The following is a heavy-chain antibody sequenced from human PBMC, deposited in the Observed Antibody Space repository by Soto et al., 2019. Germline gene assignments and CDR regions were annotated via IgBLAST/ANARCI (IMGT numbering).Heavy chain of an antibody. CDR3: ARCYCSVGSCYTCWRFDL. Sequence: QVQLVQSGAEVKKPGASVRVSCKASGYTFNDYGISWVRQAPGQGLEWMGWIGPYEGVTNHAQTFQGRVTMTVDTSTTTADVELRSLRSDDTALYYCARCYCSVGSCYTCWRFDLWGPGTLVTVTA. CDR1: GYTFNDYG. D-gene: IGHD2-15*01. CDR2: IGPYEGVT. V-gene: IGHV1-18*01. J-gene: IGHJ2*01.